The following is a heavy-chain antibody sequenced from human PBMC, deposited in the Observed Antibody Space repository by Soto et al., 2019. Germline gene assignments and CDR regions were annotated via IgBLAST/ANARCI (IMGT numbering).Heavy chain of an antibody. CDR1: GGSISSSNW. Sequence: QVQLQESGPGLVKPSGTLSLTCAVSGGSISSSNWWSWVRQPPGKGLEWIGDIYHSGSTNYNPSLKRRVTISVDKSKNQFSLKLSSVTAADTAVYYCARGGSGSYGHYYGMDVWGQGTTVTVSS. J-gene: IGHJ6*02. V-gene: IGHV4-4*02. D-gene: IGHD3-10*01. CDR3: ARGGSGSYGHYYGMDV. CDR2: IYHSGST.